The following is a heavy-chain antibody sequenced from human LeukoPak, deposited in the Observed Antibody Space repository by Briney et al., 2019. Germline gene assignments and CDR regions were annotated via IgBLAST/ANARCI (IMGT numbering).Heavy chain of an antibody. V-gene: IGHV3-23*03. CDR1: GFTFSSYA. CDR2: IYIAGGT. J-gene: IGHJ3*01. Sequence: PGGSLRLSCAASGFTFSSYAMSWIRQAPGKGLEWVSSIYIAGGTYYAPSVKGRFIISRDESKNTLFLQLNSLRVEDTAVYFCARHAYLAESFDVWGQGTRVTVSS. CDR3: ARHAYLAESFDV. D-gene: IGHD6-19*01.